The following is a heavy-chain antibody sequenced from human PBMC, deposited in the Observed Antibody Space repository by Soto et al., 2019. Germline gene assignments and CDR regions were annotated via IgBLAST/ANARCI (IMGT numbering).Heavy chain of an antibody. CDR3: ARSTGGDACHF. J-gene: IGHJ3*01. CDR2: IHHSGST. V-gene: IGHV4-4*02. CDR1: GGSLTSNDW. D-gene: IGHD3-10*01. Sequence: QVQLQESGPGLVKPSGTLSLTCAVSGGSLTSNDWWTWVRQPPGKGLEWVGQIHHSGSTFYNPSRRSRITVSINVTANHLSLHLDSVTAADTALYYCARSTGGDACHFWGQGTMVTVSS.